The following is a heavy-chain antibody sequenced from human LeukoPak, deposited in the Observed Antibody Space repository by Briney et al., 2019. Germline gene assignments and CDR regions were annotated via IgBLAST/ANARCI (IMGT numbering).Heavy chain of an antibody. CDR2: ISSGSSTI. CDR1: GFIFSSNI. D-gene: IGHD1-1*01. CDR3: ATSGYNNIDY. Sequence: GSLRLSCAASGFIFSSNIMNWVRQAPGKGLEWVSYISSGSSTIYYADSVKGRFTISRDNAKRSLYLQMNNLRAEDTAVYYCATSGYNNIDYWGQGTVVAVSS. V-gene: IGHV3-48*04. J-gene: IGHJ4*02.